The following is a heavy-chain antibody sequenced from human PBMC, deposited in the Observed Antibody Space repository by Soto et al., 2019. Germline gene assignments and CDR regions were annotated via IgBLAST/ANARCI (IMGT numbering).Heavy chain of an antibody. Sequence: QVQLVQSGAEVKKPGSSVKVSCKASGGTFSTYAINWVRQAPGQGLERVGVIIPIFGTASYAQKFQGRVTITADESTSTAYMELSRLRSEDTAVYYCARGFVYGGKIGNFDYWGQGTLVTVSS. V-gene: IGHV1-69*01. CDR3: ARGFVYGGKIGNFDY. D-gene: IGHD4-17*01. J-gene: IGHJ4*02. CDR1: GGTFSTYA. CDR2: IIPIFGTA.